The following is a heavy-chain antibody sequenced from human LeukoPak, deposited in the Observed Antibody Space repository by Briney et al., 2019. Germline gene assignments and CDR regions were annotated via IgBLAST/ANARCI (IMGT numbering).Heavy chain of an antibody. Sequence: GASVKVSCKASGYIFTGHYMNWVRQVPGQGLEWMGWINPKTGGTNYAQNFQGRVTMTRDTSISTTYMELSRLRPDDTAVYYCARVGDGLNDGFDIWGQGTMVTASS. J-gene: IGHJ3*02. V-gene: IGHV1-2*02. D-gene: IGHD5-24*01. CDR2: INPKTGGT. CDR3: ARVGDGLNDGFDI. CDR1: GYIFTGHY.